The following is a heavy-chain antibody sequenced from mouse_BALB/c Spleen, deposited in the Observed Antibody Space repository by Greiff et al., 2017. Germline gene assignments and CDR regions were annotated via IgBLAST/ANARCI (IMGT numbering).Heavy chain of an antibody. Sequence: QVHVKQSGAELVRPGTSVKISCKASGYTFTNYWLGWVKQRPGHGLEWIGDIYPGGGYTNYNEKFKGKATLTADTSSSPAYMQFSSLTSEDSAVYFCAVYYDYDRFADWGQGTLVTVSA. J-gene: IGHJ3*01. CDR2: IYPGGGYT. CDR1: GYTFTNYW. D-gene: IGHD2-4*01. CDR3: AVYYDYDRFAD. V-gene: IGHV1-63*01.